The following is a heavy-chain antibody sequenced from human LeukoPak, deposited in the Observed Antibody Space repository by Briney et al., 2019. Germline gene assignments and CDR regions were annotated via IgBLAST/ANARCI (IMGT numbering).Heavy chain of an antibody. J-gene: IGHJ4*02. CDR1: GGSISSSSYY. CDR2: IYYSGST. D-gene: IGHD3-22*01. Sequence: SETLSLTCTVSGGSISSSSYYWGWIRQPPGKGLEWIGSIYYSGSTYYNPSLKSRVTISVDTSKNQFSLKLSSVTAADTAVYYCARLDYYDSSGYLDYWGEGTLVTVSS. V-gene: IGHV4-39*01. CDR3: ARLDYYDSSGYLDY.